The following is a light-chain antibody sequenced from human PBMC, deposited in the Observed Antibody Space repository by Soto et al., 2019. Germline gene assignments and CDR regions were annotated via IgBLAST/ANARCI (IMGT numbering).Light chain of an antibody. J-gene: IGKJ4*01. CDR2: AAS. V-gene: IGKV1-27*01. CDR1: QTISSW. Sequence: DIQMTQSPSTLSGSVGDRVTITCRASQTISSWLAWYQQKPGKVPKLLIYAASTLQSGVPSRFSGSGSGTEFTLTISSLQPEDVATYYCQNYNSAPLTFGGGTKV. CDR3: QNYNSAPLT.